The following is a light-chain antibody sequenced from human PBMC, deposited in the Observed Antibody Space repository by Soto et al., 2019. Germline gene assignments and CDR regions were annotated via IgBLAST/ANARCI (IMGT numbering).Light chain of an antibody. V-gene: IGKV1-39*01. Sequence: DIQMTQSPSSLSASVGDRVTITCRASQSISSYLNWYQQKPGKAPKLLIYAASSLQSGVPSRFSGSGSGTDFTLTISRLEPEDFAVYICQQYGTSPRTFGQGHDWRL. J-gene: IGKJ5*01. CDR2: AAS. CDR1: QSISSY. CDR3: QQYGTSPRT.